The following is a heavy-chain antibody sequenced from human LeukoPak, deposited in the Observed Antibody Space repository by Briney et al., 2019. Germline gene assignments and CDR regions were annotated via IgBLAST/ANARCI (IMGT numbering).Heavy chain of an antibody. CDR3: ASLTVAGDYYGMDV. Sequence: GGSLRLSCAASGFTFSDYYMSWIRQAPGKGLEWVSYISSSGSTIYYADSVKGRFTISRDNAKNSLYLQMNSLRAEDTAVYYCASLTVAGDYYGMDVWGQGTTVTVSS. V-gene: IGHV3-11*01. CDR1: GFTFSDYY. CDR2: ISSSGSTI. D-gene: IGHD6-19*01. J-gene: IGHJ6*02.